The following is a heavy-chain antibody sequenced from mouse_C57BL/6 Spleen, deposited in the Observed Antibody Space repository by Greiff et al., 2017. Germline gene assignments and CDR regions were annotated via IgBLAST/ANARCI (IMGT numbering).Heavy chain of an antibody. CDR1: GYTFTSYW. D-gene: IGHD1-1*01. V-gene: IGHV1-64*01. J-gene: IGHJ1*03. Sequence: QVQLQQPGAELVKPGASVKLSCKASGYTFTSYWMHWVKQRPGQGLEWIGMIHPNSGSTNYNEKFKSKATLTVDKSSSTAYMQLSSLTSVDSAVYYCARMDYYYGSSYLWYFDVWGTGTTVTVSS. CDR2: IHPNSGST. CDR3: ARMDYYYGSSYLWYFDV.